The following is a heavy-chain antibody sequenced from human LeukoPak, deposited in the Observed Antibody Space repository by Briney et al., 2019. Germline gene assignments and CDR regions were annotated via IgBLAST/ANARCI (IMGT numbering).Heavy chain of an antibody. D-gene: IGHD3-22*01. CDR2: ISGSGGST. CDR3: AREITMIVVVITRLFDY. V-gene: IGHV3-23*01. Sequence: GGSLRLSCAASGFTFSSYAMSWVRQAPGKGLEWVSAISGSGGSTYYADSVKGRLTISRDNSKNTLYLQMNSLRAEDTAVYYCAREITMIVVVITRLFDYWGQGTLVIVSS. J-gene: IGHJ4*02. CDR1: GFTFSSYA.